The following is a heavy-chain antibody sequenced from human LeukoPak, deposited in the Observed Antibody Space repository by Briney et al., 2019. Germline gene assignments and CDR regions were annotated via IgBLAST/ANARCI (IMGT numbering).Heavy chain of an antibody. J-gene: IGHJ4*02. CDR3: ARERGGQSNDYLHGGPFDY. D-gene: IGHD3-16*01. CDR1: GSSINNNF. V-gene: IGHV4-59*12. CDR2: IYSTGSA. Sequence: KPSETLSLTCTVSGSSINNNFWALIRQPPGEGLEWIGHIYSTGSANYNPSLKSRVLISGDTSKNQISLKLTSVTAADTAVYYCARERGGQSNDYLHGGPFDYWGQGTLVTVSS.